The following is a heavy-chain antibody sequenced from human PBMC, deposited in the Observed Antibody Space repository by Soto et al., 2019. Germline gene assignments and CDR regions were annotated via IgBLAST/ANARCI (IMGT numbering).Heavy chain of an antibody. Sequence: GESLKISCKGSGYSFTSYWIGWVRQMPGKGLEWMGIIYPGDSDTRYSPSFQGQVTISADKSISTAYLQWSSLKASDTAMYYCARLGGYDLPYYYGMDVWGQGTTVTVYS. CDR1: GYSFTSYW. CDR2: IYPGDSDT. J-gene: IGHJ6*02. CDR3: ARLGGYDLPYYYGMDV. D-gene: IGHD5-12*01. V-gene: IGHV5-51*01.